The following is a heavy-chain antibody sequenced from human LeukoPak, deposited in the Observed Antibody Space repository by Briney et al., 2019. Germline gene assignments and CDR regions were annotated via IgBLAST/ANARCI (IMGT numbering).Heavy chain of an antibody. Sequence: SETLSLTCAVSGYSISSGYYWGWIRQPPGKGLEWIGSIFHSGSTYYNPSLRSRVTISVDTSRNQFSLNLNSVTAADTAVYYCASSTMVVTPLSDHIDYWGQGTLVTVSS. CDR1: GYSISSGYY. CDR3: ASSTMVVTPLSDHIDY. J-gene: IGHJ4*02. CDR2: IFHSGST. V-gene: IGHV4-38-2*01. D-gene: IGHD4-23*01.